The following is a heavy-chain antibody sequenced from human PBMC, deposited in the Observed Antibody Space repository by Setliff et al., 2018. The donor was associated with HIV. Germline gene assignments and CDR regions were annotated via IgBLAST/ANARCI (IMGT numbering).Heavy chain of an antibody. CDR2: ISGIGTTT. D-gene: IGHD1-20*01. Sequence: GGSLRLSCAASGFTFSTYAMSWVRQAPGKGLEWVSVISGIGTTTYYAASVKGRFTISRDNSKNTVYLQMNSLRAEDTAVYYCARYNWNPLGYRFDYWGQGTLVTVSS. CDR3: ARYNWNPLGYRFDY. CDR1: GFTFSTYA. J-gene: IGHJ4*02. V-gene: IGHV3-23*01.